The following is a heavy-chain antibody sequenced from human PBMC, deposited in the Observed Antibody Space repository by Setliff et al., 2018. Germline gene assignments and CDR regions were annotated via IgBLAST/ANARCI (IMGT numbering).Heavy chain of an antibody. V-gene: IGHV4-4*07. J-gene: IGHJ6*03. CDR2: IYGGGTT. Sequence: SETLSLTCSVSGDPINSYYWTWVRQSAGKGLEWIGRIYGGGTTNYNPFLKRRVSISLDTSKNQSSLKLISMTAADTAVYYCARANKKLDYYYYYMDVWGKGTTVTVSS. CDR3: ARANKKLDYYYYYMDV. CDR1: GDPINSYY. D-gene: IGHD1-1*01.